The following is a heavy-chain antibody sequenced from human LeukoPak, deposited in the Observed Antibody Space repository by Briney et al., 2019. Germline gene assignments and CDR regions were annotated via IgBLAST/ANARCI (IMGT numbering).Heavy chain of an antibody. CDR1: GFTFSSYG. V-gene: IGHV3-30*18. CDR3: AKGKGYDSSGYDY. J-gene: IGHJ4*02. Sequence: GGSLRLSCAASGFTFSSYGMHWVRQAPGKGLEWVAVISYDGSNKYYADSVKGRFTISRDNSKNTLYLQMNSLRAEDTAVYYCAKGKGYDSSGYDYWGQGTLVTVSS. CDR2: ISYDGSNK. D-gene: IGHD3-22*01.